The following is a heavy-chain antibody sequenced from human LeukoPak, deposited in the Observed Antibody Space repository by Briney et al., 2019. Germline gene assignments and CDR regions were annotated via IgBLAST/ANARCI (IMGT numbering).Heavy chain of an antibody. J-gene: IGHJ4*02. CDR2: IYNTGST. CDR3: ARDDYGGNALGY. CDR1: GGSLSSYY. Sequence: PSETLSLTCTVSGGSLSSYYWSWIRQPPGKGLEWIGNIYNTGSTNYNPSLKSRVTISINTSKNQFSLKLSSVTAADTAVYYCARDDYGGNALGYWGQGTLVTVSS. D-gene: IGHD4-23*01. V-gene: IGHV4-59*01.